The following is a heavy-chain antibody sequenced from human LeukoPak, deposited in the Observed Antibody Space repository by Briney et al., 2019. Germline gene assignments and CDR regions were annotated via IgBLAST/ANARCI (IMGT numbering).Heavy chain of an antibody. V-gene: IGHV1-69*13. J-gene: IGHJ4*02. Sequence: ASVKVSCKASGYTFTGYYMHWVRQAPGQGLEWMGGIIPMFDKTNYAQKFLGRLTITADESTTTAYMELNSLGSQDTGIYYCAREAAYSGSSSQASFYFDYWGQGTLVTVSS. CDR1: GYTFTGYY. CDR2: IIPMFDKT. CDR3: AREAAYSGSSSQASFYFDY. D-gene: IGHD6-6*01.